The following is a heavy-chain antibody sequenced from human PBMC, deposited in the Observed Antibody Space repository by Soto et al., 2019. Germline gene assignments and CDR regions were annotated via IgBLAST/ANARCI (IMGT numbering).Heavy chain of an antibody. CDR2: INPSGGST. CDR3: ARDPTEYYYDSSGNWFDP. J-gene: IGHJ5*02. D-gene: IGHD3-22*01. CDR1: GYTFTSYY. V-gene: IGHV1-46*01. Sequence: QVQLVQSGAEVKKPGASVKVSCKASGYTFTSYYMHWVRQAPGQGLEWMGIINPSGGSTSYAQKFQGRVTMTRDTSTSTVYMELSSLRSEDTAVYYCARDPTEYYYDSSGNWFDPWGQGTLVTVSS.